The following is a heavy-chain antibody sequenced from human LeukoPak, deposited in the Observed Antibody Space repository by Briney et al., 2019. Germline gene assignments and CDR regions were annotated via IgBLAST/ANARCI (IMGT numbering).Heavy chain of an antibody. D-gene: IGHD3-10*01. CDR3: AKELLWGVVGS. J-gene: IGHJ5*02. V-gene: IGHV3-33*06. Sequence: PGGSLRLSCAASGFTFSSYGMHWVRQAPGKGLEWVALIWYDGSNNYYADSVKGRFTISRDNSKNTLYLQMNSLRGDDTAVYYCAKELLWGVVGSWGQGSLVTVSS. CDR2: IWYDGSNN. CDR1: GFTFSSYG.